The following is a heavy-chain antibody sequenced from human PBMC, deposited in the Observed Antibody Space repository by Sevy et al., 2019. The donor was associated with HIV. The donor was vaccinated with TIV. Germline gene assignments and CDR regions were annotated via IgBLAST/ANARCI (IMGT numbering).Heavy chain of an antibody. CDR2: ISSGSSYI. D-gene: IGHD3-10*01. Sequence: GGSLRLSCAASGFTFSNYFMNWVRQAPGKGLEWVSSISSGSSYIFYADLLKGRFTISRDKAKNSLYLHMNSLRAEDTAVYYCARGDYYGSLYYFDYWGPGTLVTVPS. CDR3: ARGDYYGSLYYFDY. CDR1: GFTFSNYF. J-gene: IGHJ4*02. V-gene: IGHV3-21*01.